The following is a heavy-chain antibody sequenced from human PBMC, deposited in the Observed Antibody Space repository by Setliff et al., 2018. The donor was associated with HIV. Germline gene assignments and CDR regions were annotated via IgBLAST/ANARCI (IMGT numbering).Heavy chain of an antibody. CDR1: GGTFTSYA. Sequence: ASVKVSCKASGGTFTSYAISWVRQAPGQGLEWMGGITPIFGTANYAQKFQGRVTITADEATSTAYMELSSLRSEDTAVYYCALAGRPSYYYYYYMDVWGKGTTVTVSS. V-gene: IGHV1-69*13. J-gene: IGHJ6*03. CDR2: ITPIFGTA. CDR3: ALAGRPSYYYYYYMDV. D-gene: IGHD6-6*01.